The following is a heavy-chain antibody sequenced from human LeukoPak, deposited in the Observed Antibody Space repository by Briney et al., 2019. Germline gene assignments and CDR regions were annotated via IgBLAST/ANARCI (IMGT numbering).Heavy chain of an antibody. CDR3: ASAVPFPAAQIAY. CDR1: GFTFTNAW. V-gene: IGHV3-15*01. Sequence: PGGSLRLSCAASGFTFTNAWMSWVRQAPRKELEWVACIKSKADGETTEYAAPVKGRFTISRDDSENMLYLQMNSPQTGDTGVYYCASAVPFPAAQIAYWGQGTPVTVSS. D-gene: IGHD2-15*01. CDR2: IKSKADGETT. J-gene: IGHJ4*02.